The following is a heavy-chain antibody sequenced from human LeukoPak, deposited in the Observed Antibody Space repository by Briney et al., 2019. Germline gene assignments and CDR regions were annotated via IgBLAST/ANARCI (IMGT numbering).Heavy chain of an antibody. J-gene: IGHJ4*02. Sequence: RASVKVSCKASGYTFTSYGISWVRQAPGQGLEWMGIINPSGGSTSYAQKFQGRVTMTRDTSTSTVYMELSSLRSEDTAVYYCARDRRVVVILDYWGQGTLVTVSS. D-gene: IGHD2-15*01. CDR2: INPSGGST. CDR1: GYTFTSYG. V-gene: IGHV1-46*01. CDR3: ARDRRVVVILDY.